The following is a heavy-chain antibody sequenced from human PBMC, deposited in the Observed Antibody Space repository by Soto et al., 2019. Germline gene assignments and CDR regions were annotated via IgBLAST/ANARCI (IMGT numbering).Heavy chain of an antibody. Sequence: SETLSLTCTVSGGSISSGGYYWSWIRQHPGKGLEWIGYIYYSGSTYYNLSLKSRVTISVDTSKNQFSLKLSSVTAADTAVYYCARDSGDSSGYYYVDYWGQGTLVTVSS. CDR2: IYYSGST. D-gene: IGHD3-22*01. J-gene: IGHJ4*02. CDR1: GGSISSGGYY. V-gene: IGHV4-31*03. CDR3: ARDSGDSSGYYYVDY.